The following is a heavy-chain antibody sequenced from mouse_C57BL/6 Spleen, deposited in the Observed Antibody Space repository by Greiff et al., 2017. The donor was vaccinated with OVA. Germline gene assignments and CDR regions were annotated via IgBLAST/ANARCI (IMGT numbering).Heavy chain of an antibody. CDR1: GYTFTSYW. V-gene: IGHV1-50*01. CDR3: ARRSTTVVATNYAMDY. J-gene: IGHJ4*01. CDR2: IDPSDSYT. D-gene: IGHD1-1*01. Sequence: QVQLQQPGAELVKPGVSVKLSCKASGYTFTSYWMQWVKQRPGQGLEWIGEIDPSDSYTNYNQKFKGKATLTVDTSSSTAYMQLSSLTSEDSAVYYCARRSTTVVATNYAMDYWGQGTSVTVSS.